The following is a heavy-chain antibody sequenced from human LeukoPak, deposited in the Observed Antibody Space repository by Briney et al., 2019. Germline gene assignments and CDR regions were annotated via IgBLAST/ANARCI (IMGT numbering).Heavy chain of an antibody. Sequence: SGGSLRLSCAASGFTFSSYWMHWVRQAPGKGLVWVSRINSDGSSTNYADSVKGRFTISRDNAKNTLYLQMNSLRAEDTAVYYCARVYEQQLTRGWFDPWGQGTLVTVSS. CDR1: GFTFSSYW. D-gene: IGHD6-13*01. V-gene: IGHV3-74*01. J-gene: IGHJ5*02. CDR3: ARVYEQQLTRGWFDP. CDR2: INSDGSST.